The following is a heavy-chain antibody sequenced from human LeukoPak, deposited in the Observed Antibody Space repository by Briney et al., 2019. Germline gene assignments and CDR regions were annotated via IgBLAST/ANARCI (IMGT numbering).Heavy chain of an antibody. D-gene: IGHD5-12*01. V-gene: IGHV3-66*01. CDR3: AREDMVD. CDR1: GFTVSRNY. J-gene: IGHJ4*02. Sequence: GGSLRLSCAASGFTVSRNYIGWVRQAPGKGLEWVSVIYSGGSTNYADSVKGRFSISRDNSKNTVYLQMNSLRAEDTAVYYCAREDMVDWGQGTLVTVSS. CDR2: IYSGGST.